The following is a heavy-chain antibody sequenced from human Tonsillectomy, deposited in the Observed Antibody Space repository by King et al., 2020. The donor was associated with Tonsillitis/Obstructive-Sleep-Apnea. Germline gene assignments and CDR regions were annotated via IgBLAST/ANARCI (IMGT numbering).Heavy chain of an antibody. V-gene: IGHV3-48*03. Sequence: VQLVESGGGLVQPGGSLRLSCAASGFTFSSYEMNWVRQAPGKGLEWVSYISSSGSTIYYADSVKGRFTIPRDNAKNSLYLQMNSLRAEDTAVYYCARAATQWITLYYFDYWGEGTLVTVSS. CDR2: ISSSGSTI. CDR3: ARAATQWITLYYFDY. CDR1: GFTFSSYE. D-gene: IGHD6-19*01. J-gene: IGHJ4*02.